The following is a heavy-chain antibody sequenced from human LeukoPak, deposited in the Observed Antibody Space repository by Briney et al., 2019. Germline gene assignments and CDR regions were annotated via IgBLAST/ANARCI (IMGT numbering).Heavy chain of an antibody. V-gene: IGHV3-43D*03. D-gene: IGHD1-26*01. CDR1: GFTFDDYA. CDR2: ISWDGGST. Sequence: PGRSLRLSCAASGFTFDDYAMHWVRQAPGKGLEWVSLISWDGGSTYYADSVKGRFTISRDNSKNSLYLQMNSLRAEDTALYYCAKDFGARYYYDYMDVWGKGTTVTVSS. CDR3: AKDFGARYYYDYMDV. J-gene: IGHJ6*03.